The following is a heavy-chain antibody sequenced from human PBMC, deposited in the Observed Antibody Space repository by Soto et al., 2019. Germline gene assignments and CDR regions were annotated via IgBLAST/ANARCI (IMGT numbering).Heavy chain of an antibody. Sequence: PSETLSLTCTVSGASISNSYWSWIRQPPGKGLEWIGHIYYSGSTKYNPSLESRVTISVDTSKNQFSLKLSSVTAADTAVYYCARRYGYSFDYWGQGTLVTVSS. V-gene: IGHV4-59*08. CDR2: IYYSGST. J-gene: IGHJ4*02. CDR1: GASISNSY. CDR3: ARRYGYSFDY. D-gene: IGHD1-1*01.